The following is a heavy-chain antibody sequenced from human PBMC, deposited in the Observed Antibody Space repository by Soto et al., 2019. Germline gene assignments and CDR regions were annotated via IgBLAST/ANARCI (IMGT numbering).Heavy chain of an antibody. Sequence: SETLSLTCTVSGGSISSYYWSWIRQPPGKGLEWIGYIYYSGSTNYNPSLKSRVTISVDTSKNQFSLKLSSVTAADTAVYYCAIASSYDFWSGYIEWFDPWGQGTLVTVSS. CDR2: IYYSGST. J-gene: IGHJ5*02. CDR3: AIASSYDFWSGYIEWFDP. CDR1: GGSISSYY. D-gene: IGHD3-3*01. V-gene: IGHV4-59*01.